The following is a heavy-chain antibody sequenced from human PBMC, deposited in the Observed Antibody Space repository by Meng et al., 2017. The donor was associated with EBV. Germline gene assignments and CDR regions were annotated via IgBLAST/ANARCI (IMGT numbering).Heavy chain of an antibody. Sequence: GQLVQLAAEVKKPGSSVKVSCKTSGGPFRNYAISWVRQAPGQGLEWLGGFLPTLGAPNYAQKFHGRVSITADESTSTHYMDLSSLRSEDTAVYYCASESGRGYTPDYWGQGTLVTVSS. CDR3: ASESGRGYTPDY. CDR1: GGPFRNYA. CDR2: FLPTLGAP. D-gene: IGHD3-10*01. J-gene: IGHJ4*02. V-gene: IGHV1-69*01.